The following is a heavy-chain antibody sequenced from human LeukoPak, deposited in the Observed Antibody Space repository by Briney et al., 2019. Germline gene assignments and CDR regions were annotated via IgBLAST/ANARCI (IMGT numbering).Heavy chain of an antibody. CDR3: ATCRDEFGDYGFTS. Sequence: SETLSLTCAVYGGSFSGYSWSWIRQPPGKGLEWIGEINHSGSTNYNPSLKSRVTISVDTSKKQFSLKLSSVTAADTAVYYCATCRDEFGDYGFTSWGQGTLVTVSS. CDR2: INHSGST. D-gene: IGHD4-17*01. J-gene: IGHJ5*02. CDR1: GGSFSGYS. V-gene: IGHV4-34*01.